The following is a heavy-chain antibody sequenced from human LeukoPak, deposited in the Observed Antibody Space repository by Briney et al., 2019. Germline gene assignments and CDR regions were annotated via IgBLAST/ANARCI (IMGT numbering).Heavy chain of an antibody. Sequence: GRSLRLSCAASGFTFSSYGMHWVRQAPGKGLEWVAVISYDGSNKYYADSVKGRFTISRDNSKNTLYLQMNRLRAEDTAVYYCAKEFNGYNSPYYFDYWGQGTLVTVSS. CDR1: GFTFSSYG. CDR3: AKEFNGYNSPYYFDY. CDR2: ISYDGSNK. J-gene: IGHJ4*02. V-gene: IGHV3-30*18. D-gene: IGHD5-24*01.